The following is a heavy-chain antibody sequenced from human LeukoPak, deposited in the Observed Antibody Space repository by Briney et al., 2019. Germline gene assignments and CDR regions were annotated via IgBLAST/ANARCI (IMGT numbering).Heavy chain of an antibody. CDR1: GFTSSSHW. V-gene: IGHV3-7*01. Sequence: GGSLRLSCAASGFTSSSHWMSWVRQAPGKGLEWVANIKEDGSEKNYVDSVKGRFTISRDNAKNSLYPQMNSLRVEDTAVYHCARVGTAVVPVFHWYFDLWGRGTLVTVSS. J-gene: IGHJ2*01. CDR3: ARVGTAVVPVFHWYFDL. CDR2: IKEDGSEK. D-gene: IGHD2-2*01.